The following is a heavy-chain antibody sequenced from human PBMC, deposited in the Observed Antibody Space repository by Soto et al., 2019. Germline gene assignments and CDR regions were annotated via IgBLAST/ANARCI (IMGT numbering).Heavy chain of an antibody. CDR1: GGSISSYY. V-gene: IGHV4-59*01. J-gene: IGHJ4*02. CDR3: AIASRDIEPLGYSGSYSLDY. CDR2: IYYSGST. Sequence: SETLSLTCTVSGGSISSYYWSWIRQPPGKGLEWIGYIYYSGSTNYNPSLKSRVTISVDTSKNQFSLKLSSVTAADTAVYYCAIASRDIEPLGYSGSYSLDYWGQGTLVTVSS. D-gene: IGHD1-26*01.